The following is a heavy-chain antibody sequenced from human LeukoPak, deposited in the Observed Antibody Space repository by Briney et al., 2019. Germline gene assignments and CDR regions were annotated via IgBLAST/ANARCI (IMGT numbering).Heavy chain of an antibody. CDR2: ISAYNGNT. D-gene: IGHD2-2*01. J-gene: IGHJ4*02. CDR3: ARDRPEIVPRADCSSSSCYDGFDY. V-gene: IGHV1-18*01. Sequence: ASVKVSCKASGYTFPSYGITWVRQAPGQGLEWMGWISAYNGNTNHSQKLQGRVTMTTDTSTSTDYMELMSLRSDDTAVYYCARDRPEIVPRADCSSSSCYDGFDYWGEGSMVSVCS. CDR1: GYTFPSYG.